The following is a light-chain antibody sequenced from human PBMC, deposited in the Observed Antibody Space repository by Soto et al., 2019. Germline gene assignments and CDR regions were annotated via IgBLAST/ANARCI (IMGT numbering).Light chain of an antibody. V-gene: IGKV3-20*01. Sequence: EIVLTQSPGTLSLSPGERATLSCRASQSVSSYYLAWYQQKPGQAPRLLIYAASSRATGIPDRFSGGGSGTSCPRTISRLEPEDFAVYHCQQCGSSPWTFGQGTKVDIK. CDR2: AAS. J-gene: IGKJ1*01. CDR1: QSVSSYY. CDR3: QQCGSSPWT.